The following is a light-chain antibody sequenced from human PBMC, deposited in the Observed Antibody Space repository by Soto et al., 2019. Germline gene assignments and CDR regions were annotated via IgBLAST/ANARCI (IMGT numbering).Light chain of an antibody. V-gene: IGLV1-47*01. J-gene: IGLJ2*01. CDR1: SSNIGNKY. CDR3: AAWDARLSVV. CDR2: GNN. Sequence: QAVVTQPPSASGTPGQRVTISCSGSSSNIGNKYVDWYQQVPGTAPKLLIYGNNQRPSGVPDRFSGSKSGTSASLAISGLRSEDEADYYCAAWDARLSVVFGGGTQLTVL.